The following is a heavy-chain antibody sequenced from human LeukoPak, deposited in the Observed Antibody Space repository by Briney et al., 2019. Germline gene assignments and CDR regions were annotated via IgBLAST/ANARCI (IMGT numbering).Heavy chain of an antibody. V-gene: IGHV4-59*08. CDR2: IYYSGST. D-gene: IGHD3-9*01. CDR3: ARSDILTGYYCFDP. J-gene: IGHJ5*02. Sequence: SETLSLTCTVSGGSISSYYWSWIRQPPGKGLEWIGYIYYSGSTNYNPSLKIRVTISVDTSKNQFSLKLSSVTAADTAVYYCARSDILTGYYCFDPWGQGTLVTVSS. CDR1: GGSISSYY.